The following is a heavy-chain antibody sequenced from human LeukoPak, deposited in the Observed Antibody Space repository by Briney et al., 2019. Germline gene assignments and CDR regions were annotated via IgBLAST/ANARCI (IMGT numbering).Heavy chain of an antibody. CDR3: AGTSGDF. D-gene: IGHD3-10*01. CDR2: ISSTSAYI. CDR1: GFTFSTSF. Sequence: GGSLRLSCAASGFTFSTSFMNWVRQAPGKGLEWVSSISSTSAYIYYADSVKGRFTISRDNTKNSLYLQMNSLRAEDTAVYYCAGTSGDFWGQGTLVTVSS. J-gene: IGHJ4*02. V-gene: IGHV3-21*01.